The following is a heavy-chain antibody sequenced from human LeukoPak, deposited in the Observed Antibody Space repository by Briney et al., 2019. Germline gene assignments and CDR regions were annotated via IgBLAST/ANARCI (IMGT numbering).Heavy chain of an antibody. J-gene: IGHJ4*02. CDR1: GFTFSGPA. Sequence: PGGSLRLSCAASGFTFSGPAMHWVRQASGKGLEWVGRIRNKANSYATAYAASVKGRFTISRDDSKNRTYLQMNSLKTEDTAVYYCARDGSAASDYWGQGTLVTVSS. CDR2: IRNKANSYAT. CDR3: ARDGSAASDY. D-gene: IGHD5-24*01. V-gene: IGHV3-73*01.